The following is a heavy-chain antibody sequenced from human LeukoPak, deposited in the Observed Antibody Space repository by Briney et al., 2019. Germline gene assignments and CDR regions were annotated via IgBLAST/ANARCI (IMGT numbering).Heavy chain of an antibody. CDR1: GGSISSGDYY. V-gene: IGHV4-30-4*02. CDR2: IYYSGST. CDR3: ARIDAVAATPTSFDY. J-gene: IGHJ4*02. Sequence: RTSETLSLTCTVSGGSISSGDYYWSWIRQPPGKGLEWIGYIYYSGSTYYNPSLKSRVTISVDTSKNQFSLRLTSVTAADTAVYYCARIDAVAATPTSFDYWGRGTLVTVSS. D-gene: IGHD6-19*01.